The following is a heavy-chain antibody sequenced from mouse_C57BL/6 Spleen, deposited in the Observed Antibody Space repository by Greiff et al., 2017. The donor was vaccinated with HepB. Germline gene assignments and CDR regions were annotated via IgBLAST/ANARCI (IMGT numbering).Heavy chain of an antibody. Sequence: VQLQQPGAELVKPGASVKLSCKASGYTFTSYWMHWVKQRPGQGLEWIGMIHPNSGSTNYNEKFKSKATLTVDKSSSTAYMQLSSLTSEDSAVYYCARGGTAQATYPFAYWGQGTLVTVSA. V-gene: IGHV1-64*01. J-gene: IGHJ3*01. CDR3: ARGGTAQATYPFAY. CDR1: GYTFTSYW. D-gene: IGHD3-2*02. CDR2: IHPNSGST.